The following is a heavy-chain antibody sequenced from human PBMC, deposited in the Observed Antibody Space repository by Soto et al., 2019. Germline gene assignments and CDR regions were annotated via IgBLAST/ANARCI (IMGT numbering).Heavy chain of an antibody. CDR2: IYPGDSDT. Sequence: PGESLKISCKTSGYSFTSHWIGWVRQTPGNGLELMGIIYPGDSDTRYSPSFQGQVTISADKSINTAYLQWTCLKASDTAMYYCARNDYTGNSVDYWGQGTLVTVSS. D-gene: IGHD4-4*01. J-gene: IGHJ4*02. CDR1: GYSFTSHW. CDR3: ARNDYTGNSVDY. V-gene: IGHV5-51*01.